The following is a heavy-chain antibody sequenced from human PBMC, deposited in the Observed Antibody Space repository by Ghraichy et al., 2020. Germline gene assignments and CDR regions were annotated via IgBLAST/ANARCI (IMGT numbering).Heavy chain of an antibody. V-gene: IGHV3-48*01. D-gene: IGHD3-3*01. CDR2: ISSSSSTI. CDR3: ASSRDTPYDFWRGYPTPVDY. J-gene: IGHJ4*01. CDR1: GFTFSSYS. Sequence: GGSLRLSCAASGFTFSSYSMNWVRQAPGKGLEWVSSISSSSSTIYYADSVKGRFTISRDNAKNSLYLQMNSLRAEDTAVYYCASSRDTPYDFWRGYPTPVDYWGQGTLATVPS.